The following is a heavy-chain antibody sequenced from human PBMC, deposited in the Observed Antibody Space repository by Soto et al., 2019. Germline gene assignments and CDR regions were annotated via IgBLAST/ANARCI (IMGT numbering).Heavy chain of an antibody. CDR2: ISGSGGST. V-gene: IGHV3-23*01. J-gene: IGHJ4*02. D-gene: IGHD3-3*01. CDR1: VFTFSSYA. CDR3: AKDLLYYDFWSGPFDY. Sequence: PGGSLRLSCAASVFTFSSYAMSWVRQAPGKGLEWVSAISGSGGSTYYADSVKGRFTISRDNSKNTLYLQMNSLRAEDTAVYYCAKDLLYYDFWSGPFDYWGQGTLVTVSS.